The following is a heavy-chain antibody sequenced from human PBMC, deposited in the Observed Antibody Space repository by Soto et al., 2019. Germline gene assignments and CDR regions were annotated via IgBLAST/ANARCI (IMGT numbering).Heavy chain of an antibody. CDR3: ARDGAGETTSSGPIDY. Sequence: GASVKVSCKASGYTFTSYGISWVRQAPGQGLEWMGWISAYNGNTNYAQKLQGRVTMTTDTSTSTAYMELRSLRSDDTAVYYCARDGAGETTSSGPIDYWGQGTLVTVSS. CDR2: ISAYNGNT. D-gene: IGHD6-19*01. J-gene: IGHJ4*02. V-gene: IGHV1-18*01. CDR1: GYTFTSYG.